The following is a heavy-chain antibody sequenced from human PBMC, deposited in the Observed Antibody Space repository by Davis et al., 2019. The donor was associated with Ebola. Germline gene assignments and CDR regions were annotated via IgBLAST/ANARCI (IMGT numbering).Heavy chain of an antibody. CDR2: INSDGSTT. CDR1: GFTFTGDW. V-gene: IGHV3-74*01. CDR3: AKGSVTIFGVAPDYYGMDV. J-gene: IGHJ6*04. Sequence: HTGGSLRLSCAASGFTFTGDWMHWVRQAPGKGLVWVSRINSDGSTTNYADSVKGRFTVSRDNAKNTLYLQMNSLRAEDTAVYYCAKGSVTIFGVAPDYYGMDVWGKGTTVTVSS. D-gene: IGHD3-3*01.